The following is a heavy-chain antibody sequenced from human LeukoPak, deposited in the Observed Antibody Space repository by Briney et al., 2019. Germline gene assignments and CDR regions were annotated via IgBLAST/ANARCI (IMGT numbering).Heavy chain of an antibody. CDR1: GYSISSGYY. CDR2: IHQSGST. V-gene: IGHV4-38-2*02. D-gene: IGHD6-13*01. J-gene: IGHJ4*02. Sequence: SETLSLTCTVSGYSISSGYYWSWIRQPPQKGLEWIGEIHQSGSTNNNPSLKSRVTISVDTSKNQFSLKLSSVTPDDTAIYYCARGFLAAGFDCWGQGTLVTVSS. CDR3: ARGFLAAGFDC.